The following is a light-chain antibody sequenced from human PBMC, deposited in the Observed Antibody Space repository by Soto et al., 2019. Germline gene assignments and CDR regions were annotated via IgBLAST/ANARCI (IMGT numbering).Light chain of an antibody. J-gene: IGKJ4*01. CDR3: QQTYITPLT. CDR2: AAS. V-gene: IGKV1-39*01. CDR1: RAITNH. Sequence: DVQLTQSPSPLSASVGDRVSISCRASRAITNHLNWYQQKPGKAPILLVYAASTLETGVPSRFSGSGSGTHFTLTIDNLQPEDVATYFCQQTYITPLTFGGGTKVEI.